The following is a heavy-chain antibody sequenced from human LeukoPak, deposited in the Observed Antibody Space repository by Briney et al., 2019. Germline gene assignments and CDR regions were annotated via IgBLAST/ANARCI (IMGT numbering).Heavy chain of an antibody. J-gene: IGHJ4*02. V-gene: IGHV3-23*01. CDR3: AKGMNRHSYGVALFDY. D-gene: IGHD5-18*01. CDR1: GFTFSSYA. CDR2: ISGSGGST. Sequence: GGSLRLSCAASGFTFSSYAMSWVRQAPGKGLEWVSAISGSGGSTYYADSVKGRFTISRDNSKNTLYLQMNSLRAEDTAVYYCAKGMNRHSYGVALFDYWGQGTLVTVSS.